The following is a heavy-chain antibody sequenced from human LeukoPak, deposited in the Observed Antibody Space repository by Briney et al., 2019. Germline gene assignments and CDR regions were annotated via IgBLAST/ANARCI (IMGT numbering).Heavy chain of an antibody. D-gene: IGHD6-13*01. Sequence: GGSLGLSCAASGFTFDDYAMHWVRQAPGKGLERVSGISWNSGSIGYADSVKGRFTISRDNAKNSLYLQMNSLRAEDTAVYYCARDSIAAAGDYWGQGTLVTVSS. V-gene: IGHV3-9*01. CDR2: ISWNSGSI. J-gene: IGHJ4*02. CDR3: ARDSIAAAGDY. CDR1: GFTFDDYA.